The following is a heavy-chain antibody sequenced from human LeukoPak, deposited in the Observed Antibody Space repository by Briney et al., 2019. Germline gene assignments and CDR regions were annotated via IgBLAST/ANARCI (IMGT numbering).Heavy chain of an antibody. CDR2: IRRKVNSYAT. CDR3: ARAAPVADPEDY. V-gene: IGHV3-73*01. CDR1: GFTFSGST. J-gene: IGHJ4*02. D-gene: IGHD6-19*01. Sequence: GGSLRLSCAASGFTFSGSTMHWVRQASGKGLEWVGRIRRKVNSYATAYAASVKGRFTISRDGSKNTAYLQMDSLKTEDTAVYYCARAAPVADPEDYWGQGTLVTVSS.